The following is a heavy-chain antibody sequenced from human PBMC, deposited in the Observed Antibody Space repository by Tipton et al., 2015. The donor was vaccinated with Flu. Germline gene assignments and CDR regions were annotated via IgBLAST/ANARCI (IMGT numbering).Heavy chain of an antibody. D-gene: IGHD4-11*01. CDR3: ARRDYSNYVSEPKNWFDH. J-gene: IGHJ5*02. V-gene: IGHV4-38-2*01. CDR1: GDSIGSHYY. Sequence: TLSLTCSVSGDSIGSHYYWGWIRQPPGKGLEWIGHISRGGSAYYNSSLQSRVTISVDSTRNRFSLKVKSVTAADTAIYYCARRDYSNYVSEPKNWFDHWGQRTLVTVSS. CDR2: ISRGGSA.